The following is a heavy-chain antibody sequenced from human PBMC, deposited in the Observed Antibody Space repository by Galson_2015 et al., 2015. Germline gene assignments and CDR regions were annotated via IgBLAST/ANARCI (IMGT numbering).Heavy chain of an antibody. CDR1: GFSLSTSGVG. Sequence: PALVKPTQTLTLTCTFSGFSLSTSGVGVGWIRQPPGKALEWLALIYWNDDKRYSPSLKSRLTITKDTSKTQVVLTMTNMDPVDTATYYCAHNSYYYYGMDVWGQGTTVTVSS. J-gene: IGHJ6*02. CDR3: AHNSYYYYGMDV. V-gene: IGHV2-5*01. CDR2: IYWNDDK.